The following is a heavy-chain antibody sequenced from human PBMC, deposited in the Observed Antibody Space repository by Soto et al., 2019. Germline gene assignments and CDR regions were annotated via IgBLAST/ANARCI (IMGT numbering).Heavy chain of an antibody. J-gene: IGHJ4*02. D-gene: IGHD6-19*01. CDR2: IYHSGST. Sequence: QVQLQESGPGLVKPSGTLSLTCAVSGGSISSSNWWSWVRQPPGKGLEWIGEIYHSGSTNYHPSLTSRVTISVDKSQNPFSLKLSSVTAADTAVYYCARVAVAGTRVDYWGQGTLVTVSS. CDR1: GGSISSSNW. V-gene: IGHV4-4*02. CDR3: ARVAVAGTRVDY.